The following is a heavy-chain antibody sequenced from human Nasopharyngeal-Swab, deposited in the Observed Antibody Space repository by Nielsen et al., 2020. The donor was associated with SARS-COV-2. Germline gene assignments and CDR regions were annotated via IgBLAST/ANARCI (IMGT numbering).Heavy chain of an antibody. CDR2: INAGNGNT. CDR3: ARAGEAYYYYYMDV. D-gene: IGHD1-1*01. V-gene: IGHV1-3*01. J-gene: IGHJ6*03. Sequence: WVRQAPGQRLEWMGWINAGNGNTKYSQKFQGRVTITRDTSASTAYMELSSLRSEDTAVYYCARAGEAYYYYYMDVWGNGTTVTVSS.